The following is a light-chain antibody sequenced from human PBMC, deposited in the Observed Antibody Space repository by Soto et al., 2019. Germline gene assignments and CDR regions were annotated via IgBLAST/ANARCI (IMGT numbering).Light chain of an antibody. CDR2: DDT. V-gene: IGLV3-21*02. Sequence: SSELTQPPSVSVAPGQTARVTCGGNIGSETVHWYQQKPGQAPVLVVYDDTDRPSGIPERFSGSNSGNTATLTISRVEAGDEADYYCQVWDSGSDHQVFGGGTKVTVL. CDR3: QVWDSGSDHQV. CDR1: IGSET. J-gene: IGLJ3*02.